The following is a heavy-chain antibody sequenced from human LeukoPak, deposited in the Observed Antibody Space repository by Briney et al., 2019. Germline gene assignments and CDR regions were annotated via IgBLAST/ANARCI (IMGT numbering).Heavy chain of an antibody. CDR3: ASSPFPYYYDSSGYYDYFAY. D-gene: IGHD3-22*01. CDR1: GGTFSSYA. CDR2: IIPIFGTA. J-gene: IGHJ4*02. Sequence: SVKVSCKASGGTFSSYAISWVRQAPGQGLEWMGGIIPIFGTANYAQKFQGRVTITADESTSTAYMELSSLRSEDTAVYYCASSPFPYYYDSSGYYDYFAYWGQGTLVTVSS. V-gene: IGHV1-69*01.